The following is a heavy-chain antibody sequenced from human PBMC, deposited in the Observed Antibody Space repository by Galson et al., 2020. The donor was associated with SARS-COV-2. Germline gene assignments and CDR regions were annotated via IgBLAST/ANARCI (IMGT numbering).Heavy chain of an antibody. D-gene: IGHD3-22*01. J-gene: IGHJ4*02. CDR1: GFTFSSYG. V-gene: IGHV3-30*18. CDR2: ISYDGSTK. CDR3: AKDLNLYYYDSSGFDY. Sequence: QLGESLKISCAASGFTFSSYGMHWVRQAPGKGLEWVAVISYDGSTKYYADSVKGRFTISRDNSKNTLYLQMNSLRAEDTAVYYCAKDLNLYYYDSSGFDYWGQGTLVTVSS.